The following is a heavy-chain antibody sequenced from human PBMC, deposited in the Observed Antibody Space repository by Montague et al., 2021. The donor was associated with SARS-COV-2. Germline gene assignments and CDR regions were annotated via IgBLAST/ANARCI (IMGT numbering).Heavy chain of an antibody. Sequence: SETLSLTCTVSGGSISRYFWNWIRQTPGKGLEWMGYVHDIESSIYNPSPQSRITILLDTPKNQFSLRLNAVTAADTAVYYCARVTLGGRDGRTRQYDGLDSWGQGILVTVSS. D-gene: IGHD3-16*01. CDR1: GGSISRYF. CDR2: VHDIESS. J-gene: IGHJ4*02. V-gene: IGHV4-59*01. CDR3: ARVTLGGRDGRTRQYDGLDS.